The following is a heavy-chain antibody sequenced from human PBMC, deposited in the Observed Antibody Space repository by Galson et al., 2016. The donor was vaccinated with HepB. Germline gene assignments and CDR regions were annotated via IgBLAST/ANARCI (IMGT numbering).Heavy chain of an antibody. Sequence: SLRLSCAVSGLTFSGSAMHWVRQASGKGLEWVGHIRSKANNYATAYAASVKGRFTISRDDSKKTAYLQMNSLKTDDTAVYYCTRHLDPGYSSSWYFWFDPWGQGTLVTVSS. V-gene: IGHV3-73*01. CDR2: IRSKANNYAT. J-gene: IGHJ5*02. D-gene: IGHD6-13*01. CDR1: GLTFSGSA. CDR3: TRHLDPGYSSSWYFWFDP.